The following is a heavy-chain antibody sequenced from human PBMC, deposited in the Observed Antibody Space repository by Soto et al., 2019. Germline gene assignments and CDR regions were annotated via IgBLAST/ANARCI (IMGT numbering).Heavy chain of an antibody. J-gene: IGHJ5*02. CDR1: GGSISGSF. V-gene: IGHV4-59*01. CDR3: AREVTNYDVLTGYYSGAIFDP. Sequence: QVQLQESGPGLVKPSETLSLTCTVSGGSISGSFWSWIRQSPGKGLESIGYIYYTGSTNSNPSLHGRASISVDTSKNQISLKLWSVTAADTAVYYCAREVTNYDVLTGYYSGAIFDPWGQGTLVIVSS. CDR2: IYYTGST. D-gene: IGHD3-9*01.